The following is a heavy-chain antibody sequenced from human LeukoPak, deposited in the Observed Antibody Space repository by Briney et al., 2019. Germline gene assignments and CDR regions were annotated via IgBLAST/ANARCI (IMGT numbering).Heavy chain of an antibody. CDR2: IYGDGSQT. V-gene: IGHV3-23*03. J-gene: IGHJ4*02. Sequence: GGSLRHSCVASGFTFRTYTMSWVRQAPGKGLEGVSSIYGDGSQTFYADSVKGRFTIHRDESKNTLFLQMNSLSVEDTAKYFCAKDRVPDGLWNFDFWGQGTPVTVSS. CDR3: AKDRVPDGLWNFDF. CDR1: GFTFRTYT. D-gene: IGHD3-10*01.